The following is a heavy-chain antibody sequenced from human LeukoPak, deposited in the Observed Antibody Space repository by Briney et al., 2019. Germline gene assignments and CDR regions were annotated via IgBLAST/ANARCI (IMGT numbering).Heavy chain of an antibody. D-gene: IGHD4-17*01. CDR1: GYTFTSYG. CDR2: INPNSGGT. Sequence: ATVKVSCKASGYTFTSYGISWVRQAPGQGLEWMGWINPNSGGTNYAQKFQGRVTMTRDTSISTAYMELSRLRSDDTAVYYCARSYTVIHYFDYWGQGTLVTVSS. J-gene: IGHJ4*02. V-gene: IGHV1-2*02. CDR3: ARSYTVIHYFDY.